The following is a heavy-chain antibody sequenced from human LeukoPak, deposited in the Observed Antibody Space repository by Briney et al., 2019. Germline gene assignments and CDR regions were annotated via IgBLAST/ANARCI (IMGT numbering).Heavy chain of an antibody. D-gene: IGHD6-19*01. CDR1: GGSISSYY. CDR3: ARYPSSGWYYFDY. J-gene: IGHJ4*02. Sequence: SETLSLTCTVSGGSISSYYWSWIRQPPGKGLEWIGYIYYSGSTNYNPSLKSRVTISVDTSKNQFSLKLSSVTAADTAVYYCARYPSSGWYYFDYWGQGTLVTVSS. V-gene: IGHV4-59*01. CDR2: IYYSGST.